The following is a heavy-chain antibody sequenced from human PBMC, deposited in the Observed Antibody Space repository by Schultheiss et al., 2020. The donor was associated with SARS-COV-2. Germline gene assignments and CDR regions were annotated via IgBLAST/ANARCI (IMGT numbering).Heavy chain of an antibody. J-gene: IGHJ6*03. CDR2: ISSSSSTI. D-gene: IGHD6-6*01. Sequence: GESLKISCAASGFTFSDYYMSWIRQAPGKGLEWVSYISSSSSTIYYGDSVKGRFTVSRDNAKNSLYLQMNSLRAEDTAVYYCARDTQKYSSSSYYYYYYMDVWGKGTTVTVSS. CDR1: GFTFSDYY. V-gene: IGHV3-11*04. CDR3: ARDTQKYSSSSYYYYYYMDV.